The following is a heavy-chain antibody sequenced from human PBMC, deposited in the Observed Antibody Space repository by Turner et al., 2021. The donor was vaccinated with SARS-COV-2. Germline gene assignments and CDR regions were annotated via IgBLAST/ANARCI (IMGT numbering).Heavy chain of an antibody. V-gene: IGHV3-74*01. Sequence: EVQLVESGGGLVQLGCSLRLSCPASGFTFSSYWMHWVRQAPGKGLVWVSRINSYGSSTSYADSVKGRFTISRDNAKNTLYLQMNSLRAEDTAVYYCARDHIGVYYAMDVWGQGTTVTVSS. CDR2: INSYGSST. CDR1: GFTFSSYW. CDR3: ARDHIGVYYAMDV. D-gene: IGHD3-10*01. J-gene: IGHJ6*02.